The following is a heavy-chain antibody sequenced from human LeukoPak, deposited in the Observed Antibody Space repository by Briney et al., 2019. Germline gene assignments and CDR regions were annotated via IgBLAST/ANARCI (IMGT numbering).Heavy chain of an antibody. Sequence: PGGSLRLSCSAPGFTFSSYAMHWVRQAPGKGLEYVSSISSNGGSTYYADSVKGRFTISRDNSKNTLFLQVSSLRTEDTAVYYCASPYSGYDYNFDHWGQGTLVTVSS. J-gene: IGHJ4*02. CDR3: ASPYSGYDYNFDH. CDR2: ISSNGGST. V-gene: IGHV3-64D*06. CDR1: GFTFSSYA. D-gene: IGHD5-12*01.